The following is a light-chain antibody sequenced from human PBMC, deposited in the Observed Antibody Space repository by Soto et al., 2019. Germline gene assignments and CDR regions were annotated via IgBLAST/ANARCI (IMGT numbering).Light chain of an antibody. CDR2: DVD. CDR3: CSYAGSYIYV. J-gene: IGLJ1*01. V-gene: IGLV2-11*01. CDR1: SSDVGAYNH. Sequence: QSALTQPRSVSGSPGQSVTISCTGTSSDVGAYNHVSWYQQYPGKAPKLTIYDVDNRPSGVPDRVSSSKSGNTASLTISGLEAEDEADYYCCSYAGSYIYVFGTGTKLTVL.